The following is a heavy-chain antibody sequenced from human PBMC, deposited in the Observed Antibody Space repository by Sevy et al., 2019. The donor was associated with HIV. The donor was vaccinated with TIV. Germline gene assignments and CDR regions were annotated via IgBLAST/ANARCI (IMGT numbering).Heavy chain of an antibody. CDR1: GFTFSDHY. CDR3: ATQAGIAAAGRVFDY. V-gene: IGHV3-72*01. J-gene: IGHJ4*02. CDR2: TRNKADGYTT. Sequence: GGSLRLSCVASGFTFSDHYMEWVRQAPGKGLEWVGRTRNKADGYTTEYAASVKGRFTISRDESKNSLYVQMNSLKAEDTAGYYCATQAGIAAAGRVFDYWGQGTLVTVSS. D-gene: IGHD6-13*01.